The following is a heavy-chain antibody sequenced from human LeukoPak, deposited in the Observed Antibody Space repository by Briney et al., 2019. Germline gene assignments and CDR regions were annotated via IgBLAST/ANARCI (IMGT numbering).Heavy chain of an antibody. CDR3: ARESVIVVVPAAIDRWYYYGMDV. CDR1: GYTFTSYD. D-gene: IGHD2-2*02. CDR2: MNPNSGNT. J-gene: IGHJ6*02. V-gene: IGHV1-8*01. Sequence: ASVKVSCKASGYTFTSYDINWVRQATGQGLEWMGWMNPNSGNTGYAQKFQGRVTMTRNTSISTAYMELSSLRSEDTAVYYCARESVIVVVPAAIDRWYYYGMDVWGQGTTVTVSS.